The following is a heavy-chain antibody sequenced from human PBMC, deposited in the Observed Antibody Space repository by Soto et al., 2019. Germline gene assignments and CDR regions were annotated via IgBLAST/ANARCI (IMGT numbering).Heavy chain of an antibody. Sequence: QLQLQESGPGLVKPSETLSLTCTVSGGSISSSSYYWGWIRQPPGKGLEWIGSIYYSGSTYYNPSLKSRVTISVDTSKNQFSLKPSSVTAADTAVYYCARHDPDIVVVPAAIDYWGQGTLATVSS. V-gene: IGHV4-39*01. D-gene: IGHD2-2*01. CDR1: GGSISSSSYY. CDR3: ARHDPDIVVVPAAIDY. J-gene: IGHJ4*02. CDR2: IYYSGST.